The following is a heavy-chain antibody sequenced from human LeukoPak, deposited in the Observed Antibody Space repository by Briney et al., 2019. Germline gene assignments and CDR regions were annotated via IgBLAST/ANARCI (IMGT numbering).Heavy chain of an antibody. J-gene: IGHJ4*02. Sequence: GGSLRLSCAASGFTFSSYAMSWVRQAPGKGLEWVTAISGSGGSTYYADSVKGRFTISRDNSKNTLYLQINSLRAEDTAGYYCAKELLQRAVAGQCDYWGQGTLVTGSS. CDR3: AKELLQRAVAGQCDY. V-gene: IGHV3-23*01. D-gene: IGHD6-19*01. CDR1: GFTFSSYA. CDR2: ISGSGGST.